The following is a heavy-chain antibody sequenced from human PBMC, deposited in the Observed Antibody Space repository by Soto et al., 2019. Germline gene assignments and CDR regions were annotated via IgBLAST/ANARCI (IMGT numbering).Heavy chain of an antibody. J-gene: IGHJ4*02. CDR3: ARGGSSSWSHYFDH. CDR2: ISSSSTYT. D-gene: IGHD6-13*01. CDR1: GFSFNDYY. Sequence: GGSLRLSCAASGFSFNDYYMSWIRQAPGKGLEWVSYISSSSTYTNYADSVKGRFTISRDNAKNSLYLQVSSLGVEDTAVYYCARGGSSSWSHYFDHWGQGTLVTVSS. V-gene: IGHV3-11*06.